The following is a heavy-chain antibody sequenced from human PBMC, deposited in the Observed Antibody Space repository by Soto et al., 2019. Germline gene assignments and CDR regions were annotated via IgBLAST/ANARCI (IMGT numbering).Heavy chain of an antibody. CDR2: NRAYNGNT. Sequence: QVQLVQSGAEVKKPGASVKVSCKASGYTFTSYGISWVRQAPGQGLEWMGWNRAYNGNTNYAQKLQGRVTMTTDTSTSTAYRELRRLRSDDRAVYYCARDLPTMGVWGQGTTVTVSS. CDR1: GYTFTSYG. V-gene: IGHV1-18*01. CDR3: ARDLPTMGV. J-gene: IGHJ6*02.